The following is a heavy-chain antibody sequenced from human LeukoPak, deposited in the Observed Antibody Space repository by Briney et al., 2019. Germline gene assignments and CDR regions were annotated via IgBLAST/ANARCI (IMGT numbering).Heavy chain of an antibody. CDR1: GFTFSTYG. Sequence: GGSLRLSCAASGFTFSTYGMHWVRQAPGKGLEWVAVISYDGSNKYYADSVKGRFTISRDNSKNTLYLQMNSLRAEDTAVYYCAKDVGATNWGRGTLVTVSS. CDR2: ISYDGSNK. D-gene: IGHD1-26*01. CDR3: AKDVGATN. J-gene: IGHJ4*02. V-gene: IGHV3-30*18.